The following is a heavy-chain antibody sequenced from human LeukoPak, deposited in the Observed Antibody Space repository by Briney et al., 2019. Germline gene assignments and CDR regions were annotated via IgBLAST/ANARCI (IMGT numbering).Heavy chain of an antibody. CDR2: VNQGGTEK. CDR1: EFSVGSNY. V-gene: IGHV3-7*01. CDR3: AREHYFYHMDG. Sequence: TGGSLRLSCAASEFSVGSNYMTWVRQAPGKGLEWVANVNQGGTEKYYVDSVKGRFTISRDNAENSLYLQMNSLRAEDTAVYYCAREHYFYHMDGWGEGTTVTVSS. J-gene: IGHJ6*03.